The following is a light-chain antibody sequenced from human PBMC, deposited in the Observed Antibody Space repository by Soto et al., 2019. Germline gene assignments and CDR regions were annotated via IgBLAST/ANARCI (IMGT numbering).Light chain of an antibody. CDR1: QDITNY. CDR2: DAS. V-gene: IGKV1-33*01. CDR3: QQYDNVPFT. J-gene: IGKJ5*01. Sequence: DIQMTQSPSSLSASVGDRVTIICQASQDITNYLNWYQQKPGKAPKLLIYDASNLETGVPSRFSGSGSGTHFSFTISSLQPEDIATYYCQQYDNVPFTFGQGTRPEMK.